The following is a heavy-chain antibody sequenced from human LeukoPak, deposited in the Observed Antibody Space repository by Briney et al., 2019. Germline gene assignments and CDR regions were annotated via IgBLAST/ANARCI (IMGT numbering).Heavy chain of an antibody. CDR1: GFTFDDYA. J-gene: IGHJ4*02. D-gene: IGHD6-13*01. CDR2: ISGSGGST. Sequence: GGSLRLSCAASGFTFDDYAMHWVRQAPGKGLEWVSAISGSGGSTHYAVSVRGRFTISRDNSKNTLYLQMNSLRAEDTAVYYCAKSHLQIAAANFDYWGQGTLVAVSS. V-gene: IGHV3-23*01. CDR3: AKSHLQIAAANFDY.